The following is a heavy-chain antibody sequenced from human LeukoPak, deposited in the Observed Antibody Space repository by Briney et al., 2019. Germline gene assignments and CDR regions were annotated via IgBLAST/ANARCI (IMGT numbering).Heavy chain of an antibody. CDR2: ISGSGGST. D-gene: IGHD3-3*01. V-gene: IGHV3-23*01. CDR3: AKGAKRNHVLRFLEWLLSHFDY. J-gene: IGHJ4*02. Sequence: GGSLRLSCAASGFTSSSYAMSWVRQAPGKGLEWVSAISGSGGSTYYADSVKGRFTISRDNSKNTLYLQMNSLRAEDTAVYYCAKGAKRNHVLRFLEWLLSHFDYWGQGTLVTVSS. CDR1: GFTSSSYA.